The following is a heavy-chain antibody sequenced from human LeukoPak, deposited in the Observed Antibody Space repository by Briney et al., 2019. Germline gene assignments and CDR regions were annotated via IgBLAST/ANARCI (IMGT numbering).Heavy chain of an antibody. D-gene: IGHD3-22*01. V-gene: IGHV4-31*03. Sequence: SQTLSLTCTVSGGSISSGGYYWSWIRQHPGKGLEWIGYIYYSGSTYYNPSLKSRVTISVDTSKNQFSLKLSSVTAADTAVYYCARAGDSSGYEYYFDYWGQGTLVTVSS. CDR1: GGSISSGGYY. CDR2: IYYSGST. CDR3: ARAGDSSGYEYYFDY. J-gene: IGHJ4*02.